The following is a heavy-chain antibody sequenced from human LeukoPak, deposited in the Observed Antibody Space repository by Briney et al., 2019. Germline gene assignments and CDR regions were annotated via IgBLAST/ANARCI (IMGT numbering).Heavy chain of an antibody. CDR1: GGSISSSSYY. J-gene: IGHJ3*02. Sequence: SETLSLTCTVSGGSISSSSYYWGWIRQPPGKGLEWIGSIYYSGGAYYNPSLKSRVTISVDTSKNQFSLKPSSVTAADTAVYYCARHGYNRYAFDIWGQGTMVTVSS. V-gene: IGHV4-39*01. CDR3: ARHGYNRYAFDI. D-gene: IGHD5-24*01. CDR2: IYYSGGA.